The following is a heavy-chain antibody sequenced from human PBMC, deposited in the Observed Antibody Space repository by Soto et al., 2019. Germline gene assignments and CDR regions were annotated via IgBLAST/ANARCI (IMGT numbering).Heavy chain of an antibody. CDR1: GYTFTSYA. V-gene: IGHV1-3*01. J-gene: IGHJ5*02. CDR2: INAGNGNT. Sequence: ASVKVSCKASGYTFTSYAMHWVRQAPGQRLEWMGWINAGNGNTKYSQKFQGRVTITRDTSASTAYMELSSLRSEDTAVYYCARDRTVLRFLEWSTNNWFDPWGQGTLVTVS. CDR3: ARDRTVLRFLEWSTNNWFDP. D-gene: IGHD3-3*01.